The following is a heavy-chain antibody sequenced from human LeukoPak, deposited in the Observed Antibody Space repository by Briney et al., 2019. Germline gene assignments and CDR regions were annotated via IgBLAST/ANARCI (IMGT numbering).Heavy chain of an antibody. CDR2: IKQDGSEK. CDR3: AVLRGNNY. D-gene: IGHD3-10*01. CDR1: GITFSSYM. V-gene: IGHV3-7*01. J-gene: IGHJ4*02. Sequence: GGSLRLSCAASGITFSSYMLTWVRQAPGKGLEWVANIKQDGSEKYYVDSVEGRFSISRDNARNSLYLQMNSLRVEDTAVYYCAVLRGNNYWGQGTLVTVSS.